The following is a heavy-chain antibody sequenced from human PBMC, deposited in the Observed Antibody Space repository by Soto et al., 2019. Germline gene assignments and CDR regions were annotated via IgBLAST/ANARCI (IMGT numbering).Heavy chain of an antibody. D-gene: IGHD6-13*01. CDR2: ISYDGSNK. J-gene: IGHJ4*02. Sequence: GGSLRLSCAASGFTFSSYGMHWVRQAPGKGLEWVAVISYDGSNKYYADSVKGRFTISRDNSKNTLYLQMNSLRAEDTAVYYCAKGRESSSSWYLLDYWGQGTLVTVSS. CDR1: GFTFSSYG. V-gene: IGHV3-30*18. CDR3: AKGRESSSSWYLLDY.